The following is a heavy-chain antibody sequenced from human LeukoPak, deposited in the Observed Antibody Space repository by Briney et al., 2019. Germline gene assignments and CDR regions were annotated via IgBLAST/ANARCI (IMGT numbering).Heavy chain of an antibody. CDR3: ATETGVYFQY. V-gene: IGHV4-59*01. Sequence: SENLSLTCTVSGGSISSYYWSWIRQPPGKGLEWIGYIYYSGTTNYNPSLKSRVTLSVDTAKNQFSLKLSSVTAADTAVYYCATETGVYFQYWGQGTLVTVSS. CDR1: GGSISSYY. J-gene: IGHJ4*02. CDR2: IYYSGTT. D-gene: IGHD3-10*01.